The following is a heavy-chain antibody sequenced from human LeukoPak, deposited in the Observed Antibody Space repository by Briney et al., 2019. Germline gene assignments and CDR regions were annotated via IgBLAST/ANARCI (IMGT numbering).Heavy chain of an antibody. J-gene: IGHJ4*02. Sequence: GGSLRLSCAASGFTFDDSVMSWVRQVPGKGLEWVAVISYDVGKKYYADSVKGRFTISRDNSKNTLYLQMNSLRVEDTAVYYCAREWSGFGELPDYWGQGTLVTVSS. D-gene: IGHD3-10*01. CDR3: AREWSGFGELPDY. CDR2: ISYDVGKK. V-gene: IGHV3-30*03. CDR1: GFTFDDSV.